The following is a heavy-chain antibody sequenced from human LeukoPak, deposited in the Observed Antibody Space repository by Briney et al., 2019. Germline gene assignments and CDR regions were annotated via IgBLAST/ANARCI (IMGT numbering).Heavy chain of an antibody. CDR3: ARDRTSGWYRSTNSDAFDI. D-gene: IGHD6-19*01. V-gene: IGHV4-61*02. Sequence: SETLSLTCTVSGGSISSGSYYWSWIRQPAGKGLEWIGRIYTSGSTNYNPSLKSRVTISVDTSKNQFSLKLSSVTAADTAVYYCARDRTSGWYRSTNSDAFDIWGQGTMVTVSP. CDR2: IYTSGST. CDR1: GGSISSGSYY. J-gene: IGHJ3*02.